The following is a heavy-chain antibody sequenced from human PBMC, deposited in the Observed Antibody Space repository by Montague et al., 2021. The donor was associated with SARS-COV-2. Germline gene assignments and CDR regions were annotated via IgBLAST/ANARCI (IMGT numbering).Heavy chain of an antibody. CDR1: GFTFSHYA. J-gene: IGHJ3*01. CDR2: IYGGGTYI. Sequence: SLRLSCAVSGFTFSHYAMSWVRQAPGKGLEWVSFIYGGGTYIYYXXSLKVRFTISRDDSENALYLQMSSLRAEDTAVYYCARGPVSDAFDVWGQGTMVTVSS. CDR3: ARGPVSDAFDV. V-gene: IGHV3-23*03. D-gene: IGHD1-14*01.